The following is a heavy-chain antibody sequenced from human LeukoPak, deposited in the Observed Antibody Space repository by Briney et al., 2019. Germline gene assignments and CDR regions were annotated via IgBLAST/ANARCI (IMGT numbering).Heavy chain of an antibody. V-gene: IGHV3-23*01. J-gene: IGHJ4*02. D-gene: IGHD1-26*01. CDR3: AIHESSIPY. Sequence: GGSLRLSCAASGLTFSNYAMTWVRQAPGNGQEWVSGISAGSGSTYYADSVKGRFTISRDNSKNTLYPQMSRLRAEDTAIYYCAIHESSIPYWGQGTLVTVSS. CDR2: ISAGSGST. CDR1: GLTFSNYA.